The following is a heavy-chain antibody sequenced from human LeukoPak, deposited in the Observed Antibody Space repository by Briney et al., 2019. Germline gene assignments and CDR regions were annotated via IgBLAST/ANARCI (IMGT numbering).Heavy chain of an antibody. J-gene: IGHJ5*02. CDR3: AREDTRGNWFDP. CDR1: GYSISSGYY. V-gene: IGHV4-38-2*02. CDR2: IYHSGRT. Sequence: SGTLSLTCAVSGYSISSGYYWGWIRQPPGKGLEWIGSIYHSGRTYYNPSLKSRVTISVDTSKNQFSLKLSSVTAADTAVYYCAREDTRGNWFDPWGQGTLVTVSS. D-gene: IGHD5-18*01.